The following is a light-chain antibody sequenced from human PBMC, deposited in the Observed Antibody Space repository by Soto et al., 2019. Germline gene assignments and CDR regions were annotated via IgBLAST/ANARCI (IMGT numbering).Light chain of an antibody. CDR1: SSDVCIYNY. Sequence: QSALTQPASMSGSPGQSIAISCTGSSSDVCIYNYVSWYQQHPGKVPKLIIYEVTNRPSGVSNRFSGSKSGNTASLTISGLQDEDEADYYCSSYTTSSTRVFGTGTKVTVL. V-gene: IGLV2-14*01. J-gene: IGLJ1*01. CDR3: SSYTTSSTRV. CDR2: EVT.